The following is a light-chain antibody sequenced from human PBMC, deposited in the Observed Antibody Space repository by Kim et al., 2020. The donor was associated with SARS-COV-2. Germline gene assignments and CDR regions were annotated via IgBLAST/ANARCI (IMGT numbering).Light chain of an antibody. CDR1: SSDVGSYNL. V-gene: IGLV2-23*01. CDR3: CSYASSSTWV. Sequence: QSALTQPASVSGSPGQSITISCTGTSSDVGSYNLVSWYQQHPGKAPKLMIYDGSKRPSGVSSRFSGSKSGNTASLTISGLQAEDEADYYCCSYASSSTWVFGGGTQLTVL. CDR2: DGS. J-gene: IGLJ3*02.